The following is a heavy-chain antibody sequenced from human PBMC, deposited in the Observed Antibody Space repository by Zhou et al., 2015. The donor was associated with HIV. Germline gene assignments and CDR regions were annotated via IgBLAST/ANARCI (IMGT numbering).Heavy chain of an antibody. D-gene: IGHD3-22*01. Sequence: LVQSGTEVKKPGSSVKVSCRATGGTFSGSDISWVRQAPGQGLEWMGSITPMFETETYAEKFQARLTITVDKSTSAAYMELSSLTSEDAAVYFCARSSVNHDYAFDLWGQGTKVIVSS. CDR2: ITPMFETE. CDR3: ARSSVNHDYAFDL. J-gene: IGHJ3*01. V-gene: IGHV1-69*06. CDR1: GGTFSGSD.